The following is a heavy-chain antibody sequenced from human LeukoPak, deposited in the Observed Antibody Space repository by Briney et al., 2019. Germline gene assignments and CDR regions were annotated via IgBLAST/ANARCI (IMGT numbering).Heavy chain of an antibody. J-gene: IGHJ6*02. V-gene: IGHV1-69*01. CDR3: ATSLRGSGYYSYYYYYGMDV. D-gene: IGHD3-22*01. CDR1: GGTFSSYA. Sequence: EASVKVSCKASGGTFSSYAISWVRQAPGQGLEWMGGIIPIFGTANYAQKFQGRVTITADESTSTAYMELSSLRSEDTAVYYCATSLRGSGYYSYYYYYGMDVWGQGTTVTVSS. CDR2: IIPIFGTA.